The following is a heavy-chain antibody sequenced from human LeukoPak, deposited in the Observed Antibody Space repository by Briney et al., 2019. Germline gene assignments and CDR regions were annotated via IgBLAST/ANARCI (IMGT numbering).Heavy chain of an antibody. CDR2: ISWNSGST. V-gene: IGHV3-9*01. J-gene: IGHJ5*02. CDR1: GFTFDDYA. Sequence: PGRSLRLSCAASGFTFDDYAMHWVRQAPGKGLEWVSGISWNSGSTYYADSVKGRFTISRDNSKNTLYLQMNSLRAEDTAVYYCAKDGSLRFEGESHPDNWFDPWGQGTLVTVSS. D-gene: IGHD3-16*01. CDR3: AKDGSLRFEGESHPDNWFDP.